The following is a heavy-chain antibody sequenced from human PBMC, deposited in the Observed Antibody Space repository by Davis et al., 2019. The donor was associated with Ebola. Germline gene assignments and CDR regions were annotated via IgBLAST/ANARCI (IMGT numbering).Heavy chain of an antibody. J-gene: IGHJ6*02. V-gene: IGHV1-46*01. CDR3: ATGAWSGYYTRYYYYYGMDV. CDR1: GYTFTSYY. D-gene: IGHD3-3*01. CDR2: INPSGGST. Sequence: ASVKVSCKASGYTFTSYYMHWVRQAPGQGLEWMGIINPSGGSTSYAQKFQGRVTITADKSTSTAYMELSSLRSEDTAVYYCATGAWSGYYTRYYYYYGMDVWGQGTTVTVSS.